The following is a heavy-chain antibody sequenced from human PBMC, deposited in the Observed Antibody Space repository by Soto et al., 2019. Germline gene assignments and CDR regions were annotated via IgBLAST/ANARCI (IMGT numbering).Heavy chain of an antibody. D-gene: IGHD2-2*01. Sequence: GESLKISCKGSGYGFTGYWINWVRQMPGKGLEWMGRIDPSDFYINYSPPFQGHITISADRSISTAYLQWTSLKASDTAMYYCARRLGSTGLDYWGQGTLVTVSS. V-gene: IGHV5-10-1*01. CDR3: ARRLGSTGLDY. CDR2: IDPSDFYI. CDR1: GYGFTGYW. J-gene: IGHJ4*02.